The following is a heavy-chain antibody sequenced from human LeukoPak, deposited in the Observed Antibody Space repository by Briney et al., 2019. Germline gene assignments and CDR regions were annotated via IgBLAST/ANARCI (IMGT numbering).Heavy chain of an antibody. D-gene: IGHD2-2*02. Sequence: ASVKVSCKASGYTFTSYGISWVRQAPGQGLEWMGWISAYNGNTNYAQKLQGRVTMTTDTSTSTAYMELRSLRSDDTAVYYCARASEGYCSSTSCYRANWFDPWGQGTLVTVSS. CDR3: ARASEGYCSSTSCYRANWFDP. V-gene: IGHV1-18*01. CDR1: GYTFTSYG. J-gene: IGHJ5*02. CDR2: ISAYNGNT.